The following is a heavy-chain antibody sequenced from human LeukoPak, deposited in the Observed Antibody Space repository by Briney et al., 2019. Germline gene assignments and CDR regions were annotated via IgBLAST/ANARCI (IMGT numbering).Heavy chain of an antibody. CDR3: ARVGGHYYYYYGMDV. D-gene: IGHD3-16*01. V-gene: IGHV3-21*01. J-gene: IGHJ6*02. Sequence: DSIQGRFTISRDNAKNSLYLQMNSLRAEDTAVYYCARVGGHYYYYYGMDVWGQGTTVTVSS.